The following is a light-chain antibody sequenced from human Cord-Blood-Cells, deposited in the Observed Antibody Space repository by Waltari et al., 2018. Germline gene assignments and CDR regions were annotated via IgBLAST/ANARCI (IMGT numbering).Light chain of an antibody. CDR3: QQYGSSLYT. J-gene: IGKJ2*01. Sequence: EIVLPQSPGTLSLSPGERANLSCRASQSVSSSYLAWYQQKPGQAPRLLIYGASSRATGIPDRFSGSGSGTDFTLTISRLEPEDFAVYYCQQYGSSLYTFGQGTKLEIK. CDR2: GAS. V-gene: IGKV3-20*01. CDR1: QSVSSSY.